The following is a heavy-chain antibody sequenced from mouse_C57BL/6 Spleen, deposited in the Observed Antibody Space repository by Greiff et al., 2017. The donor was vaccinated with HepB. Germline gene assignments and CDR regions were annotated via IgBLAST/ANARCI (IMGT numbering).Heavy chain of an antibody. CDR2: IDPSDSYT. CDR1: GYTFTSYW. V-gene: IGHV1-59*01. D-gene: IGHD2-4*01. CDR3: AFFYDYDSGDY. Sequence: QVQLQQPGAELVRPGTSVKLSCKASGYTFTSYWMHWVKQRPGQGLEWIGVIDPSDSYTNYNQKFKGKATLTVDTSPSTAYMQLSSLTSEDSAVYYCAFFYDYDSGDYWGQGTTLTVSS. J-gene: IGHJ2*01.